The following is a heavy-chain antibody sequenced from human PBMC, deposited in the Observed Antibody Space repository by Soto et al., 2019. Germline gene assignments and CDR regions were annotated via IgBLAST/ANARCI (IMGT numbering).Heavy chain of an antibody. CDR3: ARKVLGSTSRPDWWYFDL. V-gene: IGHV3-23*01. CDR2: ISGGGDRT. J-gene: IGHJ2*01. CDR1: GFNFINYA. Sequence: EVQLLESGGGLVQPGGSLRLSCVGSGFNFINYAMNWVRQTPGKGLEWVSTISGGGDRTFDADTVKGRFTISRDNSKNTVNLQMNSLRADDTAVSYCARKVLGSTSRPDWWYFDLWGRGTLVTVSS. D-gene: IGHD2-2*01.